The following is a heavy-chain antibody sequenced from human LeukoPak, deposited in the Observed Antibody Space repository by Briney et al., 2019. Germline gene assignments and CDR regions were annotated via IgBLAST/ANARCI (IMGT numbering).Heavy chain of an antibody. CDR2: IGTAGDT. CDR3: ARDRYCSGGSCFDY. J-gene: IGHJ4*02. Sequence: GGSLRLSCAASGFTFSSYDMHWVRQATGKGLEWVSAIGTAGDTYYPGSVKGRFTISRENAKNSLYLQMNSLRAEDTAVYYCARDRYCSGGSCFDYWGQGTLVTVSS. CDR1: GFTFSSYD. V-gene: IGHV3-13*01. D-gene: IGHD2-15*01.